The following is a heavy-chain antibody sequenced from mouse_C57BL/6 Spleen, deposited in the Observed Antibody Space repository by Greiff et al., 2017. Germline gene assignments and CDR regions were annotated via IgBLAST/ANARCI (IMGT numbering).Heavy chain of an antibody. D-gene: IGHD4-1*01. Sequence: EVQLQQSGPELVKPGASVKISCKASGYTFTDYYMNWVKQSHGKSLEWIGDINPNNGGTSYNQKFKGKATLTVDKSSSTAYMELRSLTSEDSAVYYCARGVTGRDFDYWGQGTTLTVSS. CDR1: GYTFTDYY. CDR2: INPNNGGT. V-gene: IGHV1-26*01. J-gene: IGHJ2*01. CDR3: ARGVTGRDFDY.